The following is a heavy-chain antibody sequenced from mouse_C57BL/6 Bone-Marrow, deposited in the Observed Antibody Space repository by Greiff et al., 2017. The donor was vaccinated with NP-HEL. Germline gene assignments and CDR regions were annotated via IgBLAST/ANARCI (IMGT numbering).Heavy chain of an antibody. Sequence: EVQLQQSGPELVKPGASVKISCKASGYSFTGYYMNWVKQSPEKSLEWIGEINPSTGGTTYNQKFKTKATLTVDKYSSTAYMQIKSLTSEDSAVYYCARHTGNYVGYWGQGTTLTVSS. CDR1: GYSFTGYY. D-gene: IGHD4-1*01. J-gene: IGHJ2*01. CDR3: ARHTGNYVGY. CDR2: INPSTGGT. V-gene: IGHV1-42*01.